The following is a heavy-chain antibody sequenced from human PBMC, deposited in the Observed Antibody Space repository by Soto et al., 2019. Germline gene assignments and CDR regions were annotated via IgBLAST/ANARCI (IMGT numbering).Heavy chain of an antibody. CDR1: RFTFSSYG. Sequence: AGSLRISCAASRFTFSSYGMHWVRQAPGKGLEWVAVISYDGSNKYYADSVKGRFTISRDNSKNTLYLQMNSLRAEDTAVYYCAKFHGSGSYYDYWGQGTLVTVSS. CDR2: ISYDGSNK. V-gene: IGHV3-30*18. CDR3: AKFHGSGSYYDY. J-gene: IGHJ4*02. D-gene: IGHD3-10*01.